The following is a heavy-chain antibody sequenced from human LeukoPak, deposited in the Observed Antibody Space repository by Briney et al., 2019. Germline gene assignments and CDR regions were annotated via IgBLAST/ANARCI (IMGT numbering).Heavy chain of an antibody. D-gene: IGHD6-6*01. CDR3: ARDRLEYSSSSLLSGMDV. CDR1: GYTFTGHY. Sequence: ASVKVSCKASGYTFTGHYMHWVRQAPGQGLEWMGWISPNSGGTNYAQKFQGRVTMTRATSIGTAYMELSSLRSDDTAVYYCARDRLEYSSSSLLSGMDVWGQGTTVTVSS. J-gene: IGHJ6*02. V-gene: IGHV1-2*02. CDR2: ISPNSGGT.